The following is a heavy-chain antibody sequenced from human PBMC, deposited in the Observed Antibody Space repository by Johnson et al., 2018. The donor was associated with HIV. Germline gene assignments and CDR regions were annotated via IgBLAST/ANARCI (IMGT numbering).Heavy chain of an antibody. CDR2: ISSSGSTI. D-gene: IGHD6-6*01. Sequence: MQLVESGGGLVKPGGSLRLSCAASGFTFSDYYMTWIRQAPGKGLAWVSYISSSGSTIYYADSVKGRFTISRDNAKNSLYLQMNSLRAEDTAVYYCARSYSSSSHDAFDIWGQGTMVTVSS. CDR3: ARSYSSSSHDAFDI. CDR1: GFTFSDYY. V-gene: IGHV3-11*04. J-gene: IGHJ3*02.